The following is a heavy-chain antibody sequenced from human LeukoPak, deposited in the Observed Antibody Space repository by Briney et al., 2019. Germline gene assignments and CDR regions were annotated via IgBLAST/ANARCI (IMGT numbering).Heavy chain of an antibody. D-gene: IGHD2-15*01. CDR1: GYTFTNYG. V-gene: IGHV1-18*01. CDR3: ARGDGYCSGGSCMIFDY. J-gene: IGHJ4*02. Sequence: ASVKVSCKPSGYTFTNYGITWVRQASGQGIEWMGWISAYTGKTNSAQKLQGRVTMTTDTSTSTGYMELRSLRSDDTAVYYCARGDGYCSGGSCMIFDYWGQGTLVTVSS. CDR2: ISAYTGKT.